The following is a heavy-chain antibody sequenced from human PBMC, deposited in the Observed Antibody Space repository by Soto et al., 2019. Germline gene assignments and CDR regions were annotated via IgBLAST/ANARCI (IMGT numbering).Heavy chain of an antibody. CDR3: ARESIYCSGGSCYPTIDY. Sequence: ASVKVSCKASGYTFTSYSMHWVRQAPGQRLEWMGWINAGNGNTKYSQKFQGRVTITRDTSASTAYMELSSLRSEDTAVYYCARESIYCSGGSCYPTIDYWGQGTLVTVS. D-gene: IGHD2-15*01. CDR2: INAGNGNT. CDR1: GYTFTSYS. J-gene: IGHJ4*02. V-gene: IGHV1-3*01.